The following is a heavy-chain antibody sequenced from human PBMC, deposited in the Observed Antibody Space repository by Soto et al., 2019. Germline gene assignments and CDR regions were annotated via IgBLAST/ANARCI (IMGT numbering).Heavy chain of an antibody. CDR1: GFTFSSYG. CDR3: AKDGLRYCSSTSCYWFLDY. J-gene: IGHJ4*02. D-gene: IGHD2-2*01. Sequence: GGSLRLSCAASGFTFSSYGMHWVRQAPGKGLEWVAVISYDGSNKYYADSVKGRFTISRDNSKNTLYLQMNSLRAEDTAVYYCAKDGLRYCSSTSCYWFLDYWGQGTLVTVSS. V-gene: IGHV3-30*18. CDR2: ISYDGSNK.